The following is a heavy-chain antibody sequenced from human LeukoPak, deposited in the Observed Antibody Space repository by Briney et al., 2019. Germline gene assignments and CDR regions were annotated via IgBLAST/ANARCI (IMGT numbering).Heavy chain of an antibody. CDR3: ARDRGGYCSSTSCPHEC. D-gene: IGHD2-2*01. V-gene: IGHV1-18*01. J-gene: IGHJ4*02. CDR1: GYTFTSYG. CDR2: ISAYNGNT. Sequence: ASVKVSXKASGYTFTSYGISWVRQAPGQGLEWMGWISAYNGNTNYAQKLQGGVTMTTDTSTSTAYMELRSLRSDDTAVYYCARDRGGYCSSTSCPHECWGQGTLVTVSS.